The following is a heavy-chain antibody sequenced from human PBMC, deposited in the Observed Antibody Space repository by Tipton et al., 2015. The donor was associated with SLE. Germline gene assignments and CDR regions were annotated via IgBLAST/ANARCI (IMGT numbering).Heavy chain of an antibody. CDR2: VYGTGNT. J-gene: IGHJ4*02. Sequence: TLSLTCTVSGASVRNHYWSWIRQSPGEGLEWIGYVYGTGNTDYNPSLKSRVTLSVDTSKNQFSLQLTSVTAADTAVYYCARDGQWQPLGFFDYWGQGSLVTVSS. V-gene: IGHV4-59*02. CDR1: GASVRNHY. CDR3: ARDGQWQPLGFFDY. D-gene: IGHD6-19*01.